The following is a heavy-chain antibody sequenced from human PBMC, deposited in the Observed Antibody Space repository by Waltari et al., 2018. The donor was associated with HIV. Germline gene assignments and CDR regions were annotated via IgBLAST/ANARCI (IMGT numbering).Heavy chain of an antibody. CDR1: GFTFSSYA. CDR3: AKDVRPGDYVGY. J-gene: IGHJ4*02. D-gene: IGHD2-8*02. V-gene: IGHV3-23*01. CDR2: ISGRGGST. Sequence: EVQLLESGGGLVQPGGSLRLSCAASGFTFSSYAMSWVRQVPGKGLEWVSAISGRGGSTYYADSVKGRFTISRDNSKNTLYLQMNSLRAEDTAVYYCAKDVRPGDYVGYWGQGTLVTVSS.